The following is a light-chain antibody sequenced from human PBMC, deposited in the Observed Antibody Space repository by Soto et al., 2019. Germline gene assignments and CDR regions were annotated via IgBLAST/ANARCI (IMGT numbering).Light chain of an antibody. Sequence: SVLTQSPATLSLSPGERATLSCRASQSVGSYLAWYQQKPGQAPRLLIYDASNRATGIPARFSGSGSGTDFTLTISRLEPEDFAVYYCQQRNNWAFGQGTKVEIK. CDR2: DAS. CDR3: QQRNNWA. J-gene: IGKJ1*01. V-gene: IGKV3-11*01. CDR1: QSVGSY.